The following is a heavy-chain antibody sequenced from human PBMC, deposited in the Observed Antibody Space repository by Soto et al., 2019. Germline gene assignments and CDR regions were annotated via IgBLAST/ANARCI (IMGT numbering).Heavy chain of an antibody. Sequence: SENLSLKCTVSHGSIRSYYSSWMRQPPGKGLEWIGYIYYSGSTNYKPSLKSRVTISVDTSKNQFSLKLSSVTAADTAVYYCARGSLRGYSLGFDYWGQGTLVTVSS. CDR1: HGSIRSYY. J-gene: IGHJ4*02. D-gene: IGHD5-18*01. V-gene: IGHV4-59*01. CDR3: ARGSLRGYSLGFDY. CDR2: IYYSGST.